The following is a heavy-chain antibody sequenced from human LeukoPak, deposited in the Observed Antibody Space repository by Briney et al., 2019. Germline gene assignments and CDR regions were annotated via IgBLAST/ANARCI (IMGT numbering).Heavy chain of an antibody. D-gene: IGHD2-15*01. J-gene: IGHJ4*02. CDR2: INTNTRNP. V-gene: IGHV7-4-1*02. CDR3: ARAEVYCSGSTCFLY. Sequence: ASVKVSCKASGYTFTSYAINWVRQAPGQGLEWMGWINTNTRNPTYAQGFTGRFVFSLDTSVSTAYLPISSLKAEDTAVYYCARAEVYCSGSTCFLYWGQGTLVTVSS. CDR1: GYTFTSYA.